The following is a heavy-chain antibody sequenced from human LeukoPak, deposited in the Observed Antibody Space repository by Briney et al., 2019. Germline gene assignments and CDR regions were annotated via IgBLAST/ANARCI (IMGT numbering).Heavy chain of an antibody. CDR3: ARDQRYCSGGSCYTVY. CDR1: GFTFSDYY. Sequence: GSLRLSCAASGFTFSDYYMSWIRQAPGKGLEWVSYISSSGSTIYYADSVKGRFTISRDNAKNSLYLQMNSLRAEDTAVYYCARDQRYCSGGSCYTVYWGQGTLVTVSS. D-gene: IGHD2-15*01. CDR2: ISSSGSTI. V-gene: IGHV3-11*01. J-gene: IGHJ4*02.